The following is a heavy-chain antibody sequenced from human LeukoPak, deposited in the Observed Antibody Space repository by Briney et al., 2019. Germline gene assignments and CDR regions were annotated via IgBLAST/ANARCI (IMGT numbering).Heavy chain of an antibody. D-gene: IGHD4-17*01. Sequence: SVTVSCKASGYTFTSYHINSVRPATGQGLEGMGWINPNSGNTGYAQKFQGRVTITRNTSISTAYMGLSSLRSEDTAVYSCARGLPRYGDYSPRRYYFDYWGQGTLVTVSS. CDR1: GYTFTSYH. CDR2: INPNSGNT. V-gene: IGHV1-8*03. CDR3: ARGLPRYGDYSPRRYYFDY. J-gene: IGHJ4*02.